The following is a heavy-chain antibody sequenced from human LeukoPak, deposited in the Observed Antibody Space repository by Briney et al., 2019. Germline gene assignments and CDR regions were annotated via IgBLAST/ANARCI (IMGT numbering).Heavy chain of an antibody. Sequence: GGSLRLSCAASGFTFSSYAMSWVRQAPGKGLEWVSVISSGAASTYYANSGKGRFTISRDNSKNTLYLQMNSLRAEDTAVYYCAKDSVELWGTGAPCWFAPWGQGTLDTVSS. D-gene: IGHD3-10*01. CDR3: AKDSVELWGTGAPCWFAP. J-gene: IGHJ5*02. CDR1: GFTFSSYA. CDR2: ISSGAAST. V-gene: IGHV3-23*01.